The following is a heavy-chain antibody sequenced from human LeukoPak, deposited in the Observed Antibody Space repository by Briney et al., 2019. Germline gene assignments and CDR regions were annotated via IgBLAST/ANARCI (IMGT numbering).Heavy chain of an antibody. CDR1: AGSISSGGYY. D-gene: IGHD3-22*01. CDR3: ARYYDSSGYYYGWFDP. CDR2: IYYTGST. Sequence: SETLSLTCTVSAGSISSGGYYWSWIRQHPRKGLEWIGYIYYTGSTYYNPSLKSRVTISVDTSKSQFSLKLSSVTAADTAVYYCARYYDSSGYYYGWFDPWGQGTLVTVSS. J-gene: IGHJ5*02. V-gene: IGHV4-31*03.